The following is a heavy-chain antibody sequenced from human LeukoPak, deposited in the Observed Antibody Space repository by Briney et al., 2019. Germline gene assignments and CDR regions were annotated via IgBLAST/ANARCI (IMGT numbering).Heavy chain of an antibody. V-gene: IGHV3-23*01. CDR3: AKGSGYDTDFDY. CDR1: GFTFSTYV. CDR2: ISGSGDNT. Sequence: PGRSLRLSCAASGFTFSTYVMSWVRQAPGGGLEWVSGISGSGDNTYYADSVKGRFTVSRDNSKNTLYLQMNSLRAEDTAIYYCAKGSGYDTDFDYGGQGTLVTVSS. J-gene: IGHJ4*02. D-gene: IGHD3-9*01.